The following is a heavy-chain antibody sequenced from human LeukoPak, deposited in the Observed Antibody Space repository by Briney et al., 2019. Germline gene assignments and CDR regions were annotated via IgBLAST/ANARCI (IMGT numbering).Heavy chain of an antibody. J-gene: IGHJ4*02. Sequence: GGSLRLSCAASGFTFSSYEMNWVRQAPGKGLEWVSSISSSSSYIYYADSVKGRFTISRDNAKNSLYLQMNSLRAEDTAVYYCARILPLAGVFDYWGQGTLVTVSS. V-gene: IGHV3-21*01. D-gene: IGHD1-1*01. CDR1: GFTFSSYE. CDR3: ARILPLAGVFDY. CDR2: ISSSSSYI.